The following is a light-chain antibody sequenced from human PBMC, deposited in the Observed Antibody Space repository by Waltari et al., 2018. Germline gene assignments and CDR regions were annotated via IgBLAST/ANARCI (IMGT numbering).Light chain of an antibody. CDR2: DVN. CDR3: SSYTSSNTFL. Sequence: QSALPQPASVSGSPGQSITISCTGTSSAIGGYDYFSWYQQHPGTAPKLIIYDVNKRPSGVSNRFSGSKSGNTASLTISGLQTDDEADYYCSSYTSSNTFLFGTGTKVTVL. CDR1: SSAIGGYDY. V-gene: IGLV2-14*03. J-gene: IGLJ1*01.